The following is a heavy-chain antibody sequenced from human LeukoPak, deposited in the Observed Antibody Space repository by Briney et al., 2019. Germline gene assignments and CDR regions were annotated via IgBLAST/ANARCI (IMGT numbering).Heavy chain of an antibody. CDR3: ARSDYYDAGRGYQH. D-gene: IGHD3-22*01. V-gene: IGHV1-18*01. Sequence: ASVTVSCTASGYTFTNYCTTWVRQAPGQGLEWMGWISANNSNTNYAQKFQGRVSMTTDTSTSTAYMDLRSLRSDDTAVYYCARSDYYDAGRGYQHWGQGTLVTVSS. J-gene: IGHJ1*01. CDR2: ISANNSNT. CDR1: GYTFTNYC.